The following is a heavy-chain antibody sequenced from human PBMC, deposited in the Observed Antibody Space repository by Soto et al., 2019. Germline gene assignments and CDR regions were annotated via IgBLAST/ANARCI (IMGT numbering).Heavy chain of an antibody. V-gene: IGHV3-23*01. J-gene: IGHJ4*02. CDR1: GFTFSSYA. CDR2: ISGTGGTT. CDR3: AKFFVETGGSSGWPWSFHF. Sequence: EVQLLESGGGLVQPGGSLRLSCAASGFTFSSYAMSWVRQAPGKGLEWVSAISGTGGTTYYADSVKGRFTISRDNSRNTLHLQVNGLRAEDTAIYYCAKFFVETGGSSGWPWSFHFWGQGTLVTVSS. D-gene: IGHD6-25*01.